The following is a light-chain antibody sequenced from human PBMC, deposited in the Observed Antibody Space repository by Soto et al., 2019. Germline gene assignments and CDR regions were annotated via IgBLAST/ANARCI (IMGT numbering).Light chain of an antibody. V-gene: IGKV3-15*01. Sequence: EIVMTQSPATLSVSPGERATLSCRASQSVSSNLAWYRQKPGQAPRLLIYGASTRATGIPARFSGSGSGTEFTLTISSLQSEDFAVYYCQQSYSAPQFTFGPGTKVDIK. CDR1: QSVSSN. CDR3: QQSYSAPQFT. J-gene: IGKJ3*01. CDR2: GAS.